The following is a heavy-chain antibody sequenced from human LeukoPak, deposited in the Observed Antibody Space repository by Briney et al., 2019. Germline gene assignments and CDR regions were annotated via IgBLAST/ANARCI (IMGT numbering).Heavy chain of an antibody. CDR3: AKATSGSGLDAFDI. J-gene: IGHJ3*02. CDR1: GFTFSSYS. V-gene: IGHV3-9*01. D-gene: IGHD3-10*01. Sequence: GGSLRLSCAASGFTFSSYSMNWVRQAPGKGLEWVSGISWNSGSIGYADSVKGRFTISRDNAKNSLYLQMNSLRAEDTALYYCAKATSGSGLDAFDIWGQGTMVTVSS. CDR2: ISWNSGSI.